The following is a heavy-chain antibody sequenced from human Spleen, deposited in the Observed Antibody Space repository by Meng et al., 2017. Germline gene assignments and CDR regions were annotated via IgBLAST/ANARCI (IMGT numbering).Heavy chain of an antibody. CDR3: AKEIRPNDY. CDR2: ISISGEDT. J-gene: IGHJ4*02. CDR1: GFTVSSNY. Sequence: GGSLRLSCAASGFTVSSNYMSWVRQAPGKGLEWVSSISISGEDTKYADSVKGRFTVSRDNSRSTVFLQMNSLRVEDTAVYYCAKEIRPNDYWGQGTLVTVSS. V-gene: IGHV3-23*01.